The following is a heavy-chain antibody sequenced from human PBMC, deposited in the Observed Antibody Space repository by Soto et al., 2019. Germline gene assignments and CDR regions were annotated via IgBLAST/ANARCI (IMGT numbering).Heavy chain of an antibody. D-gene: IGHD3-9*01. J-gene: IGHJ4*02. CDR1: GGSISSSSDY. CDR3: ARRDYDILTGYYTVDY. Sequence: PSETMSLTCTVSGGSISSSSDYWGWIRQPPGKGLEWIGSIYYSGSTYYNPSLKSRVTISVDTSKNQFSLKLSSVTAADTAVYYCARRDYDILTGYYTVDYWGQGTLVTVSS. CDR2: IYYSGST. V-gene: IGHV4-39*01.